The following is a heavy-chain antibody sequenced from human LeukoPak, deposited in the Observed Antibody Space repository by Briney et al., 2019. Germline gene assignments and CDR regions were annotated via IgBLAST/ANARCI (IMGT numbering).Heavy chain of an antibody. CDR1: GFTFSSYA. Sequence: GGSLRLSCAASGFTFSSYAMSWVRQAPGKGLEWVSAISGSGGSTYYADSVKGRFTISRDNSKNTLYLQMNSLRAEDTAVYYCAHSSYDRPYYFDYWGQGTLVTVSS. CDR2: ISGSGGST. V-gene: IGHV3-23*01. CDR3: AHSSYDRPYYFDY. J-gene: IGHJ4*02. D-gene: IGHD5-12*01.